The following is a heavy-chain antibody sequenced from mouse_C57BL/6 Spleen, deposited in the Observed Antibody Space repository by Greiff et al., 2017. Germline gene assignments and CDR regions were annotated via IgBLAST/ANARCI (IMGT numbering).Heavy chain of an antibody. V-gene: IGHV5-4*01. CDR3: AREVFDY. J-gene: IGHJ2*01. CDR1: GFTFSSYA. CDR2: ISDGGSYT. Sequence: EVKLMESGGGLVKPGGSLKLSCAASGFTFSSYAMSWVRQTPEKRLEWVATISDGGSYTYYPDNVKGRFTISRDNAKNNLYLQMSHLKSEDTAMYYCAREVFDYWGQGTTLTVSS.